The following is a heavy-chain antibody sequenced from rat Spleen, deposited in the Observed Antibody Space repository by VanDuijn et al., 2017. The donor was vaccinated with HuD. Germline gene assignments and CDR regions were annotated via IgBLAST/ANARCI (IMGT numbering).Heavy chain of an antibody. CDR3: ARLPYYGPYWYFDF. CDR1: GFTFSNYD. Sequence: EVHLVESGGGQVQPGRSLKLSCAASGFTFSNYDMHWIRQAPTKGLEWVAYISTGGGSTYYRDSVKGRFTISRDNAKSTLYLQMDSLRSEDTATYYCARLPYYGPYWYFDFWGPGTMVTVSS. V-gene: IGHV5-25*01. D-gene: IGHD1-6*01. CDR2: ISTGGGST. J-gene: IGHJ1*01.